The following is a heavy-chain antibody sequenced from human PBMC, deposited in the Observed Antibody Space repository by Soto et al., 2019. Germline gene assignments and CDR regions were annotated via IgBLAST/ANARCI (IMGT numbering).Heavy chain of an antibody. CDR2: IKQDGSEK. Sequence: GGSLRLSCAASGFTFSSYWMSWVRQAPGKGLEWVANIKQDGSEKYYVDSVKGRFTISRDNAKNSLYLQMNSLRAEDTAVYYCPRDPRHNWPYGIDLWGQGTTVTVSS. CDR3: PRDPRHNWPYGIDL. J-gene: IGHJ6*02. V-gene: IGHV3-7*01. CDR1: GFTFSSYW. D-gene: IGHD1-1*01.